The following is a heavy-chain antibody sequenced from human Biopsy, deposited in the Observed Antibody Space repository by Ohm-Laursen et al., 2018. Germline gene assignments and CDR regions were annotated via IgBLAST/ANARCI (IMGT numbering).Heavy chain of an antibody. CDR1: GYTFTDYF. J-gene: IGHJ4*02. CDR2: ISPSSGGT. Sequence: SVKVSCNASGYTFTDYFLHWVRQAPGQGPEWMGWISPSSGGTNYAQKFQGRVTMIRDTSATTGYMELSRLRSDDTAVYYCARGRVDTAMVENWGQGTLVTVSS. D-gene: IGHD5-18*01. CDR3: ARGRVDTAMVEN. V-gene: IGHV1-2*02.